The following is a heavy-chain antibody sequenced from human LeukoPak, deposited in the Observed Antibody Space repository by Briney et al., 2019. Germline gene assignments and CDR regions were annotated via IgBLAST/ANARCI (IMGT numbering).Heavy chain of an antibody. J-gene: IGHJ6*03. V-gene: IGHV4-39*07. D-gene: IGHD5-18*01. CDR1: GGSLNNSDYY. Sequence: NSSETLSLTCTVSGGSLNNSDYYWDWIRQPPGKGLEWIGGLYHSGTTFSNLSLKSRVTISVDTSKNQFSLKLSSVTAADTAVYYCARTTEGGYTYGYFYYYYMDVWGKGTTVTNSS. CDR2: LYHSGTT. CDR3: ARTTEGGYTYGYFYYYYMDV.